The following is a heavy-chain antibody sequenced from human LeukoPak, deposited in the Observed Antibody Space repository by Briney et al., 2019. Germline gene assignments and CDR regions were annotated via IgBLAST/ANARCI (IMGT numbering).Heavy chain of an antibody. CDR1: GGSISSYY. CDR3: ARGYNWGSPTRNFYYLDV. Sequence: KPSETLSLTCTVSGGSISSYYWSWIRQPAGKGREWIGRIYTSGSTNYNPSLKSRVTMSVDTSKNQFSLKLRSVTAADTAVYYCARGYNWGSPTRNFYYLDVWGKGTTVSVSS. CDR2: IYTSGST. V-gene: IGHV4-4*07. D-gene: IGHD7-27*01. J-gene: IGHJ6*03.